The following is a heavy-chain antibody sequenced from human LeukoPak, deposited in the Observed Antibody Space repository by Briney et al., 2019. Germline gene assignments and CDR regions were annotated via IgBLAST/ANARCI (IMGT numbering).Heavy chain of an antibody. J-gene: IGHJ4*02. CDR2: ISGSGANT. V-gene: IGHV3-23*01. Sequence: GGSLRLSCAASGLTFSNYAMTWVRQAPGEGLEWVSAISGSGANTYYADAVKGRFTISRDNSKNTLSLQMNSLRAEDRAIYYCAKGPLIEVAGTTWDYWGQGTLVTVSS. CDR3: AKGPLIEVAGTTWDY. CDR1: GLTFSNYA. D-gene: IGHD6-19*01.